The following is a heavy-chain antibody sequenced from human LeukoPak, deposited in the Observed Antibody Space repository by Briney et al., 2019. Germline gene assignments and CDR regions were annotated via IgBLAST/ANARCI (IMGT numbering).Heavy chain of an antibody. V-gene: IGHV3-30-3*01. CDR1: GFTFSSYA. D-gene: IGHD3-3*01. CDR2: ISYDGSNK. J-gene: IGHJ4*02. Sequence: PGRSLRLSCAASGFTFSSYAMHWVRQAPGKGLEWVAVISYDGSNKYYADSVKGRFTISRDNSKNTLYLQMNSLRAEDTAVYYCARHSTFFGVVIIKGRVRGPFDYWGQGTLVTVSS. CDR3: ARHSTFFGVVIIKGRVRGPFDY.